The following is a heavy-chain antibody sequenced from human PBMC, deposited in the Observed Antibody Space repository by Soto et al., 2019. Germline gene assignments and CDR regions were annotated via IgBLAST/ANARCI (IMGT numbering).Heavy chain of an antibody. V-gene: IGHV3-30-3*01. J-gene: IGHJ6*02. D-gene: IGHD3-16*02. CDR1: GFIFSNYG. Sequence: QVQLVESGGGVVQPGRSLRLSCAASGFIFSNYGMHWVRQAPGKGLEWVAVLVHDGSKEYYADSVKGRFTISRDISKNTLYLQMNSLRPEDTGVYYCARDLSVYGMDVCCQGTAVTVSS. CDR3: ARDLSVYGMDV. CDR2: LVHDGSKE.